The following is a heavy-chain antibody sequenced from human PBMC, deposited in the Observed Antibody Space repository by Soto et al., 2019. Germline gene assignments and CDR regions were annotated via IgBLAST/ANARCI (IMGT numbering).Heavy chain of an antibody. D-gene: IGHD3-9*01. CDR3: ARRYGYYFDY. J-gene: IGHJ4*02. Sequence: PSETLSLTCTVSGGSISSSSYYWSRIRQPPGKGLEWIGYIYYSGSTNYNPSLKSRVTISVDTSKNQLSLKLSSVTAADTAVYYCARRYGYYFDYWGQGTLVTVSS. V-gene: IGHV4-61*05. CDR1: GGSISSSSYY. CDR2: IYYSGST.